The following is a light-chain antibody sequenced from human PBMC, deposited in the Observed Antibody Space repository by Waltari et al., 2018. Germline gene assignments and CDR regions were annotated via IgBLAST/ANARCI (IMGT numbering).Light chain of an antibody. Sequence: QSALTQPASVSGSPGQSITISCTGTSSAVGSYNLVSWYQQHPGKAPKLMIYEGSKRPSGVSNRFSGSKSGNTASLTISGLQAEDGADYYCCSYAGSSWVFGGGTKLTVL. CDR2: EGS. V-gene: IGLV2-23*01. CDR1: SSAVGSYNL. J-gene: IGLJ3*02. CDR3: CSYAGSSWV.